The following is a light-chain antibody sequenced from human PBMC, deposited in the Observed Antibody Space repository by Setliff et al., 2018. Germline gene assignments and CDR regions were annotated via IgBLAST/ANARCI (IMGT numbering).Light chain of an antibody. J-gene: IGLJ1*01. CDR1: SSDVGGYNY. V-gene: IGLV2-14*01. CDR3: TSYTSSRTDV. CDR2: EVS. Sequence: LTQPASVSGSPGQSITISCTGTSSDVGGYNYVSWYQQHPGKAPKLMIYEVSDRPSGVSNRFSGSKSGNTASLTISGLQAEDGADYYCTSYTSSRTDVFGTGTKVTVL.